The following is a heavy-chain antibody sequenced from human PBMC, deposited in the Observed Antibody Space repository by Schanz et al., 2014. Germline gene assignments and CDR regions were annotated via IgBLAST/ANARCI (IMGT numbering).Heavy chain of an antibody. Sequence: QLVQSGSEFRKPGASVKVSCKASGYIFSSYAIHWVRQAPAQGLEWMGWINPTTGNPGYAQGFTGRFVFSLDTSVSTAYLQISSLKAEDTAVYYCARGGVVVVTAALNWFDPWGQGTLVTVSS. CDR3: ARGGVVVVTAALNWFDP. J-gene: IGHJ5*02. CDR1: GYIFSSYA. V-gene: IGHV7-4-1*02. CDR2: INPTTGNP. D-gene: IGHD2-15*01.